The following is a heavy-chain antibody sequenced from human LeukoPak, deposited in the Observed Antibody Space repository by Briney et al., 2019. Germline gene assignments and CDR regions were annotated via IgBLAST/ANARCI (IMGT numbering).Heavy chain of an antibody. D-gene: IGHD1-14*01. CDR1: GFVFNSYS. J-gene: IGHJ4*02. V-gene: IGHV3-64*01. CDR3: AREEPAGSTDY. CDR2: IRNDGGRT. Sequence: GGSLRLSCAATGFVFNSYSMHWVRQAPGKGLECVSAIRNDGGRTYYANSVRGRFTIFRDNSKNTLYLQMDSLTAEDTAFYYCAREEPAGSTDYWGQGTLVTVSS.